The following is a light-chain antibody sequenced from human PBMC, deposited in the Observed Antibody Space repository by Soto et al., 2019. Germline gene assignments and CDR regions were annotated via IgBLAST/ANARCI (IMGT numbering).Light chain of an antibody. CDR2: DAS. CDR3: QQYNTWPPYT. Sequence: EIVMTQSPATLSVSPRERATISCRASQSITSHLAWYQQKPGQTPRLLIYDASTRATGIPARFSASGSGTEFTLTISSVLSEDFAVYYCQQYNTWPPYTFGQGTKVDIK. J-gene: IGKJ2*01. V-gene: IGKV3-15*01. CDR1: QSITSH.